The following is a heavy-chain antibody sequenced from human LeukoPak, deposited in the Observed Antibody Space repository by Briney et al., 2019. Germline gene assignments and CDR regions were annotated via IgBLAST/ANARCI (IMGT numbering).Heavy chain of an antibody. J-gene: IGHJ4*02. CDR3: ARDGGSGSYYNALDY. D-gene: IGHD3-10*01. CDR2: ITSSSSYI. V-gene: IGHV3-21*01. CDR1: GFTFSSYS. Sequence: GGSLRLSCAASGFTFSSYSMNWVRQAPGKGLEWVSSITSSSSYIYHADSVKGRFTISRDNAKNSLYLQMNSLRAEDTAVYYCARDGGSGSYYNALDYWGQGTLVTVSS.